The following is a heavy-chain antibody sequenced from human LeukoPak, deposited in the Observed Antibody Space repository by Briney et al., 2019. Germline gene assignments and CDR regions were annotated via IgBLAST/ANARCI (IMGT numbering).Heavy chain of an antibody. V-gene: IGHV4-4*07. CDR1: GGSISSYY. CDR2: IYTSGST. D-gene: IGHD3-22*01. CDR3: ASMNSSGYSPFDY. Sequence: SETLSLTCTVSGGSISSYYWNWIRQPAGKGLEWIGRIYTSGSTNYNPSLKSRVTMSVDTSKNQFSLKLSSVTAADTAVYYCASMNSSGYSPFDYWGQGTLVTVSS. J-gene: IGHJ4*02.